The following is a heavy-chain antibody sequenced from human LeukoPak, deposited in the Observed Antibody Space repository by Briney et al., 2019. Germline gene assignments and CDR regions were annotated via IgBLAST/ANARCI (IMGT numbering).Heavy chain of an antibody. CDR1: GGSISSYY. CDR3: TRGQGMGSSCFDF. D-gene: IGHD6-6*01. Sequence: SETLSLTCTVSGGSISSYYWSWIRQPPGKGLEWIGYIYYSGSTNYNPSLKSRVTISVDTSKNQFSLKLSSVTAADTAVYYCTRGQGMGSSCFDFCGQGTLVTVSS. J-gene: IGHJ4*02. V-gene: IGHV4-59*08. CDR2: IYYSGST.